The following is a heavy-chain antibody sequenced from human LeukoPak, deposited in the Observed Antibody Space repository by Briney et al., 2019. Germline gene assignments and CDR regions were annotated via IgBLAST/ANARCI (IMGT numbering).Heavy chain of an antibody. CDR2: IYSGGTT. V-gene: IGHV3-66*01. J-gene: IGHJ4*02. CDR3: ARDQYSYAHAAH. D-gene: IGHD5-18*01. CDR1: GFTFSSNY. Sequence: GGSLRLSCAASGFTFSSNYMSWVRKAPGKGLEWVSVIYSGGTTYYADSVKGRFTISIDNSKNTLHLQMNSLRAEDTAVYYCARDQYSYAHAAHWGQGTLVTVSS.